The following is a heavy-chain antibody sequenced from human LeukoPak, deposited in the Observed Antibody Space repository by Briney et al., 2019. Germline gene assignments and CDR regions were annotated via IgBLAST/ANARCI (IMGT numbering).Heavy chain of an antibody. D-gene: IGHD3-22*01. CDR3: ARDPGDDSSGYYGDY. V-gene: IGHV3-21*01. Sequence: KSGGSLRLSCAASGFTFSTYAMNWVRQAPGKGLEWVSSISSSSSYIYYADSVKGRFTISRDNAKNSLYLQMNSLRAEDTAVYYCARDPGDDSSGYYGDYWGQGTLVTVSS. CDR2: ISSSSSYI. J-gene: IGHJ4*02. CDR1: GFTFSTYA.